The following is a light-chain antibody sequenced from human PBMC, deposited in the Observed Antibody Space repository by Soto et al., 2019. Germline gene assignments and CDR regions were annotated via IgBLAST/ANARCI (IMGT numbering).Light chain of an antibody. CDR3: QQIYSIPFT. Sequence: DIQMTQSPSSLAASVGARVTITCRASQSITSYLNWYQQKPGKAPNLLIYAASSLQSGVPSRFSGSGSGTDFALTISSLQTEDFATDFFQQIYSIPFTFGHGPKVDIK. J-gene: IGKJ3*01. CDR2: AAS. CDR1: QSITSY. V-gene: IGKV1-39*01.